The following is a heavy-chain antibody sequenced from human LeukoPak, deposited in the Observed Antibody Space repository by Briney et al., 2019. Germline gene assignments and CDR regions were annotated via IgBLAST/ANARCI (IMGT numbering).Heavy chain of an antibody. CDR1: GFTFSSSA. CDR2: ISGGAFST. CDR3: AELGITMIGGV. V-gene: IGHV3-23*01. J-gene: IGHJ6*04. Sequence: GGSLRLSCAASGFTFSSSAMTWVRQAPGKGLEWASAISGGAFSTYYADSVKGRFTISRDNAKNSLYLQMNSLRAEDTAVYYCAELGITMIGGVWGKGTTVTISS. D-gene: IGHD3-10*02.